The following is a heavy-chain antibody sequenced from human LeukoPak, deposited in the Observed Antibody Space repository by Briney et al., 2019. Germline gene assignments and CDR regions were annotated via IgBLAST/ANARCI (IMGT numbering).Heavy chain of an antibody. CDR1: GFTFSSYA. CDR2: ISYDGSNK. V-gene: IGHV3-30-3*01. Sequence: GRSLRLSCAASGFTFSSYAMHWVRQAPGKGLEWVAVISYDGSNKYYADSVKGRFTISRDNSKNTLYLQMNSLRAEDTAVYYCARDKHEGIAAAGTSYYFDYWGQGTLVTVSS. CDR3: ARDKHEGIAAAGTSYYFDY. D-gene: IGHD6-13*01. J-gene: IGHJ4*02.